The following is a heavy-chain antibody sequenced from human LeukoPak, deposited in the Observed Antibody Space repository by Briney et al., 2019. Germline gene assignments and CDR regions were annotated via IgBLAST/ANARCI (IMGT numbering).Heavy chain of an antibody. CDR1: GFTFSSYG. V-gene: IGHV3-30*18. CDR2: ISYDGSNK. J-gene: IGHJ4*02. D-gene: IGHD1-26*01. CDR3: AKDRVVGATTFSDY. Sequence: GRSLRLSCAASGFTFSSYGMHWVRQAPGKGLEWVAVISYDGSNKYYADSVKGRFTISRDNSKNTLHLQMNSLRAEDTDVYYCAKDRVVGATTFSDYWGQGTLVTVSS.